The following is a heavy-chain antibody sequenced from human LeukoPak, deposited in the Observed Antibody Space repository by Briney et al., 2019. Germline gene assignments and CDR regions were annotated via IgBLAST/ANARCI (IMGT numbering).Heavy chain of an antibody. V-gene: IGHV3-74*01. Sequence: PGGSLRLSCAASGFTFSNDWMHWVRQAPGKGLVLVSRINSDGRSIIYADSVKGRFTISRDNAKNTLYLQMNSLRVEDTAVYYCARGGSPREALGDALNIWGQGTMVTVSS. CDR3: ARGGSPREALGDALNI. D-gene: IGHD1-26*01. CDR1: GFTFSNDW. CDR2: INSDGRSI. J-gene: IGHJ3*02.